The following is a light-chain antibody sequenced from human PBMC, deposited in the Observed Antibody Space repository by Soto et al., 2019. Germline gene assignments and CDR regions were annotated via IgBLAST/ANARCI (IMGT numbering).Light chain of an antibody. V-gene: IGLV2-8*01. J-gene: IGLJ1*01. CDR1: SSDVGGYNY. CDR2: EVS. CDR3: SSYAGSNNYV. Sequence: QSVLTQPPSASGSPGQSVTISCTGTSSDVGGYNYVSWYQQHPGKAPKLMIYEVSKRPSGVPDRFSGSKSGNTASLTVSGLKDEDEADYYCSSYAGSNNYVFGTGTKVA.